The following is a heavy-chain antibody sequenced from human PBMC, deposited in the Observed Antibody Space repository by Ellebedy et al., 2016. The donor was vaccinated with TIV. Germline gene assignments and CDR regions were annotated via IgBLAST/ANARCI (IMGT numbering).Heavy chain of an antibody. V-gene: IGHV3-23*01. CDR3: AKDPGSSGWSYYFDY. D-gene: IGHD6-19*01. J-gene: IGHJ4*02. CDR2: ISGSGGST. CDR1: GFTFSSYA. Sequence: GGSLRLXCAASGFTFSSYAMSWVRQAPGKGLEWVSAISGSGGSTYYADSVKGRFTISRDNSKNTLYLQMNSLRAEDTAVYYCAKDPGSSGWSYYFDYWGQGTLVTVSS.